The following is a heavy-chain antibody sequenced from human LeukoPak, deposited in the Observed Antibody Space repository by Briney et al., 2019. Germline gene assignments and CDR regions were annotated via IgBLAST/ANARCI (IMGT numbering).Heavy chain of an antibody. CDR1: GFTFSSYA. CDR3: VKTFSSAWSDWYFDL. J-gene: IGHJ2*01. D-gene: IGHD2-2*01. Sequence: GGSLRLSCAASGFTFSSYAMSWVRQAPGKGLEWVSSISASGGSTYYADSVEGRFIISRDNSKNTLYLQMNSLRAEDTALYYCVKTFSSAWSDWYFDLWGRGTLVTVSS. V-gene: IGHV3-23*01. CDR2: ISASGGST.